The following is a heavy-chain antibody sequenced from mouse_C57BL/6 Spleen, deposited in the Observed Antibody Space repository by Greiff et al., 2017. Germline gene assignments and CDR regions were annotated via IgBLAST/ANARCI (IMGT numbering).Heavy chain of an antibody. CDR2: FYTGGGRI. J-gene: IGHJ3*01. CDR1: GYTFTEYT. Sequence: QVKLLQSGAELVKPGASVKLSCKASGYTFTEYTIHWVKQRPGQGLEWIVSFYTGGGRIKYNEKFKDKATLTADKTSSTDYMELSRLPSEDSAVYFYAGREGCYDWFAYWGQGTLVTVSA. V-gene: IGHV1-62-2*01. CDR3: AGREGCYDWFAY. D-gene: IGHD2-12*01.